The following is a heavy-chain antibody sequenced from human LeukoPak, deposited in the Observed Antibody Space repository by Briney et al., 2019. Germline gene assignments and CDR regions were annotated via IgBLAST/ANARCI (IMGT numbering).Heavy chain of an antibody. J-gene: IGHJ6*04. V-gene: IGHV3-7*03. Sequence: GGSLRLSCAASGFTFSSYWMSWVRQAPGKGLEWVANIMQDGSEKYYVDSVKGRFTISRDNAKNSLYLQMNSLRAEDTAVYYCARESVTMVRGVIYYGMDVWGKGTTVTVSS. D-gene: IGHD3-10*01. CDR2: IMQDGSEK. CDR1: GFTFSSYW. CDR3: ARESVTMVRGVIYYGMDV.